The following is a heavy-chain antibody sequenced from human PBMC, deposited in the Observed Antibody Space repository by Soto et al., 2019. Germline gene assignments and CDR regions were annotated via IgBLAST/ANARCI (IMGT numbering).Heavy chain of an antibody. CDR3: ARDRSGSWYGRGYYYYGMDV. CDR2: ITSSGSSI. V-gene: IGHV3-11*01. J-gene: IGHJ6*02. Sequence: QVQLVESGGGLVKPGGSLRLSCAASGFTFSDHYMSWIRQAPGKGLEYISYITSSGSSIYYADSVKGRFTISRDNAKNSLYRQMTSLRAEDTAVYYCARDRSGSWYGRGYYYYGMDVWGQGTTVTVSS. CDR1: GFTFSDHY. D-gene: IGHD6-13*01.